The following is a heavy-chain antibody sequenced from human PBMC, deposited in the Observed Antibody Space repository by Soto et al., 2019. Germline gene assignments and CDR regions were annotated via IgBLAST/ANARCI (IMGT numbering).Heavy chain of an antibody. CDR1: GFSLSTSGVG. CDR3: VHQPYCDYGDWFGP. J-gene: IGHJ5*02. D-gene: IGHD4-17*01. V-gene: IGHV2-5*02. CDR2: IYWDDDK. Sequence: QITLKESGPTLVKPTQTLTLTCTFSGFSLSTSGVGVGWIRQPPGKALEWLALIYWDDDKRYSPSLKSRLTITKETSKNQVVLTMTNMDPMDTATYYCVHQPYCDYGDWFGPWGQGTLVTVSS.